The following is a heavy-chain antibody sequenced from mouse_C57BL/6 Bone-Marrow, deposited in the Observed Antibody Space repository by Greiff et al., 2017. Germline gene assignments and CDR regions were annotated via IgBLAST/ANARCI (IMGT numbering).Heavy chain of an antibody. D-gene: IGHD2-4*01. J-gene: IGHJ4*01. V-gene: IGHV1-39*01. CDR1: GYSFTDYN. CDR2: LNPNYGTT. CDR3: ARGYDYDYAMDY. Sequence: VQLQQSGPELVKPGASVKISCKASGYSFTDYNMNWVKQSNGKSLEWIGVLNPNYGTTSYNQKFKGKATLTVDKSSSTAYMQLNSLTSEDSAVYYSARGYDYDYAMDYWGQGTSVTVSS.